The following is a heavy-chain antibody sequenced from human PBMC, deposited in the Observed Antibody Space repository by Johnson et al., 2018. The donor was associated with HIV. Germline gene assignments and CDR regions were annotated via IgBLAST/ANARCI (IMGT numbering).Heavy chain of an antibody. Sequence: VQLVESGGGLVQPGGSLRLSCAASGFTVSSNYMSWVRQAPGQGLEWVSVIYRGGRTYYADSVKGRFTISRDNSKNTLYLQMNSLRAEDTAVYFCARDRRYYDSSGYYHDAFDIWGQGTMVTVSS. J-gene: IGHJ3*02. CDR2: IYRGGRT. CDR1: GFTVSSNY. D-gene: IGHD3-22*01. V-gene: IGHV3-66*01. CDR3: ARDRRYYDSSGYYHDAFDI.